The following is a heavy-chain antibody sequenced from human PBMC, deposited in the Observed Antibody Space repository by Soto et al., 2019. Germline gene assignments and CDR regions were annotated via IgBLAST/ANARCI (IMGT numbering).Heavy chain of an antibody. J-gene: IGHJ4*02. Sequence: QVQLVESGGGVIQTGRSLRLSCAASGFRLSGFGMHWVRQAPGKGLEWVAILRYDGSNKYYADSVKGRFTISRDNSQNTLYLQMDSLRVEDTAVYYCARDGVGATTFYGYFDYWGQGILVTVTS. CDR3: ARDGVGATTFYGYFDY. CDR2: LRYDGSNK. D-gene: IGHD1-26*01. CDR1: GFRLSGFG. V-gene: IGHV3-33*01.